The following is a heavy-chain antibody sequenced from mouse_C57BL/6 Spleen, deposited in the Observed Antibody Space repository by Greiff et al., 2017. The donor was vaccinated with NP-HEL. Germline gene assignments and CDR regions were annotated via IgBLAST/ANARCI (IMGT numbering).Heavy chain of an antibody. V-gene: IGHV5-12*01. CDR3: ARGGSTMVTYYAMDY. J-gene: IGHJ4*01. CDR1: GFTFSDYY. Sequence: EVKLVESGGGLVQPGGSLKLSCAASGFTFSDYYMYWVRQTPEKRLEWVAYISNGGGSTYYPDTLKGRFTISRDNAKNTLYLQMSRLKSEDTAMYYCARGGSTMVTYYAMDYWGQGTSVTVSS. CDR2: ISNGGGST. D-gene: IGHD2-1*01.